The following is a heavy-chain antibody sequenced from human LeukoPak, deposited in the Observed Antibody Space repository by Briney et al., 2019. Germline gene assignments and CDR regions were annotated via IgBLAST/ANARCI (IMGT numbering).Heavy chain of an antibody. Sequence: GGSLRLSCAASGFTFSSYGMSWVRQAPGKGLEWVSSISGSGGNTYYADSVKGRFTISRDNSKNTLFLHMNSLRAEDTAVYYCAKALGGYHFDYWGQGTLVTVSS. CDR2: ISGSGGNT. J-gene: IGHJ4*02. CDR3: AKALGGYHFDY. CDR1: GFTFSSYG. D-gene: IGHD3-16*01. V-gene: IGHV3-23*01.